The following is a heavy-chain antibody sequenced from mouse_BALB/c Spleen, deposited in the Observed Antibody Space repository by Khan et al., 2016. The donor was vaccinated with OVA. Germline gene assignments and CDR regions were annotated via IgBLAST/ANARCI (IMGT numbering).Heavy chain of an antibody. Sequence: EVELVESGGGLVKLGGSLKLSCSASGFSFSGYYMSWVRQTPEKRLELVAAIKSNGGSIYYRDTVKGRFTISRDNAKNTLYLQMSSLKSEDTALYYCARHYGYGGEFAYWGQGTLVTVSA. CDR2: IKSNGGSI. CDR1: GFSFSGYY. J-gene: IGHJ3*01. CDR3: ARHYGYGGEFAY. V-gene: IGHV5-6-2*01. D-gene: IGHD2-2*01.